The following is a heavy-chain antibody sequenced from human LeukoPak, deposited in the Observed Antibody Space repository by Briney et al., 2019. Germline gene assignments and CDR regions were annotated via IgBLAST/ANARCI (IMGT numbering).Heavy chain of an antibody. CDR3: ARGRVYGGNPGGY. J-gene: IGHJ4*02. CDR2: IKQDGSEK. CDR1: GFTFSSYW. Sequence: PGGSLRLSCAASGFTFSSYWMSWVRQAPGKGLEWVANIKQDGSEKYYVDSVKGRLTISRDNAKNSLYLQMNSLRAEDTAVYYCARGRVYGGNPGGYWGQGTLVTVSS. D-gene: IGHD4-23*01. V-gene: IGHV3-7*01.